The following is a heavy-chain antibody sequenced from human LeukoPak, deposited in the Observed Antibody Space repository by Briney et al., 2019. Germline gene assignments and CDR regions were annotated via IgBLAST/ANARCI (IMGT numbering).Heavy chain of an antibody. CDR1: GGSINSYY. V-gene: IGHV4-59*08. J-gene: IGHJ1*01. Sequence: SETLSLTCTVSGGSINSYYWSWIRQPPGKGLEWIGDISYSGSTNFNPSLRSRVTISVDTSKNYFSLKLSSVTAADTAVYYCARHGGRGYSGYDMEYFQHWGQGTLVTVSS. CDR2: ISYSGST. CDR3: ARHGGRGYSGYDMEYFQH. D-gene: IGHD5-12*01.